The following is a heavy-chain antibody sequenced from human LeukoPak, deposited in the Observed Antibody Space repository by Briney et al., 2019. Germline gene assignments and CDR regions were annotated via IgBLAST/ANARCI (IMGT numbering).Heavy chain of an antibody. V-gene: IGHV3-15*01. CDR2: IKSKTDGGTT. J-gene: IGHJ4*02. CDR3: TTDSFYCTNRVCYTDKPFDY. Sequence: GGSLRLSCAASGFTFSNAWMSWVRQAPGKRLEWVGRIKSKTDGGTTDYAAPVKGRFTISRDDSKNTLYLQMNSLKTEDTAVYYCTTDSFYCTNRVCYTDKPFDYCGQGTLVTVSS. D-gene: IGHD2-8*01. CDR1: GFTFSNAW.